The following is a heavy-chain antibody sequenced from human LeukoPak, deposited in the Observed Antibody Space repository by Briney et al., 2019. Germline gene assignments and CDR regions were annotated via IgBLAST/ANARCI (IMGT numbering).Heavy chain of an antibody. J-gene: IGHJ3*02. CDR3: AKGAHIYGDYGAFDI. D-gene: IGHD4-17*01. CDR2: IWYDGSKE. V-gene: IGHV3-33*06. Sequence: PGRSLRLSCAASGFTFSNYGMHWVRQAPGKGLEWVAVIWYDGSKEYYPDSVKGRFTISRDSSKNTLYLQMNSLRAEDTAVYYCAKGAHIYGDYGAFDIWGQGTMVTVSS. CDR1: GFTFSNYG.